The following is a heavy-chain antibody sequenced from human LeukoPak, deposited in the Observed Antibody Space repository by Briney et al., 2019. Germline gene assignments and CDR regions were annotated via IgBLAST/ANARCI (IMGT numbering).Heavy chain of an antibody. Sequence: TPGGSLRLSCAASGFTFSSYSMNWVRQAPGRGLEWVSSISSSSSYIYYADSVKGRFTISRDNAKNSLYLQMNSLRAEDTAVYYCARDVGSSSWYYAFDIWGQGTMVTVSS. V-gene: IGHV3-21*01. J-gene: IGHJ3*02. CDR2: ISSSSSYI. CDR3: ARDVGSSSWYYAFDI. D-gene: IGHD6-13*01. CDR1: GFTFSSYS.